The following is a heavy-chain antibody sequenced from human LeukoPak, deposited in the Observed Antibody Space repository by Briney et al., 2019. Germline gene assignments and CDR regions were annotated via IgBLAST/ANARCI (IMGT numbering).Heavy chain of an antibody. D-gene: IGHD3-16*01. Sequence: SETLSLTCTVSGASITQHYWSSIRQPPGKGLEYIGYFYYDGSTNYTSSVRSRVTILVDTSKNQFTLNLRSVSAADTAKYYCTRGITGHYRSLGGFAFDIWGQGTMVAVSS. CDR1: GASITQHY. CDR3: TRGITGHYRSLGGFAFDI. CDR2: FYYDGST. J-gene: IGHJ3*02. V-gene: IGHV4-59*11.